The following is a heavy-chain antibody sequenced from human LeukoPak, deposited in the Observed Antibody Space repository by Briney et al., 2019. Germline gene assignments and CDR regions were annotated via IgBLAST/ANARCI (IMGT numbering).Heavy chain of an antibody. Sequence: GGSLRLSCAASGFTFSSYGMHWVRQAPGKGLEWVAVIWYDGSNKYYADSVKGRFTISRDNSKDTLYLQMNRLRAEETAVYYCARDSQPRYFAWLLDYWGQGTLVTVSS. V-gene: IGHV3-33*01. CDR2: IWYDGSNK. CDR3: ARDSQPRYFAWLLDY. D-gene: IGHD3-9*01. CDR1: GFTFSSYG. J-gene: IGHJ4*02.